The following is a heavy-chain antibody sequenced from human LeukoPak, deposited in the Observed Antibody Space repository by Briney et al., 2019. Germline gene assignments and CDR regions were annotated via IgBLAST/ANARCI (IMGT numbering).Heavy chain of an antibody. CDR2: INPNSGGT. CDR1: GYTFTGYY. CDR3: ARDLSHYDFWSGYPNPYFDY. J-gene: IGHJ4*02. D-gene: IGHD3-3*01. V-gene: IGHV1-2*02. Sequence: ASVKVSCKASGYTFTGYYMHWVRQAPGKGLEWMGWINPNSGGTNYAQKFQGRVTMTRDTSISTAYMELSRLRSDDTAVYYCARDLSHYDFWSGYPNPYFDYWGQGTLVTVSS.